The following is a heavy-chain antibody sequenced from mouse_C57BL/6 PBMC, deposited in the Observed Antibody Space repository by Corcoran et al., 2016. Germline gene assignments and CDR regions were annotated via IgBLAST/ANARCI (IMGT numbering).Heavy chain of an antibody. CDR3: SRGNWDAFDY. V-gene: IGHV9-3*01. CDR2: INTYSGVP. J-gene: IGHJ2*01. Sequence: QIQMVQSGTELKKPRETVKISCKASGYTFTTYGMSWVKQAPGKGLKGMGWINTYSGVPTYADDFKGRFAFSLETSDSTAYLQINNLKNEYSATYFFSRGNWDAFDYWGQGTALTVSS. D-gene: IGHD4-1*01. CDR1: GYTFTTYG.